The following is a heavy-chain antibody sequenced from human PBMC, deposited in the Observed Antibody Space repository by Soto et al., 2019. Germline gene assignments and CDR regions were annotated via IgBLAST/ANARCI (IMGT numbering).Heavy chain of an antibody. V-gene: IGHV1-18*01. Sequence: GASVKVSCKASGYTFTSYGISWVRQAPGQGLEWMGWISAYNGSTNYAQKLQGRVTMTTDTSTSTAYMELRSLRSDDTAVYYCARDYPSYSSGWYGDYWGQGTLVTVSS. CDR2: ISAYNGST. D-gene: IGHD6-19*01. J-gene: IGHJ4*02. CDR3: ARDYPSYSSGWYGDY. CDR1: GYTFTSYG.